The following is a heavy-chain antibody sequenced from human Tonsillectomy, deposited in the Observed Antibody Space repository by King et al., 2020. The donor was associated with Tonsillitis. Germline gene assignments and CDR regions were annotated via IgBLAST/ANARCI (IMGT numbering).Heavy chain of an antibody. CDR3: ARDWRCRPLDTFEI. CDR1: GFTFSSYG. CDR2: ISDDGTKK. V-gene: IGHV3-33*05. Sequence: VQLVESGGDVVQPGRSLRLSCAASGFTFSSYGIHWVRQAPGKGLQWVAGISDDGTKKFYVDSVKGRFTISRDNSKNTLYLHMNSLRAEDTAVYYCARDWRCRPLDTFEISGQRTLFTVSS. J-gene: IGHJ3*02. D-gene: IGHD3-3*01.